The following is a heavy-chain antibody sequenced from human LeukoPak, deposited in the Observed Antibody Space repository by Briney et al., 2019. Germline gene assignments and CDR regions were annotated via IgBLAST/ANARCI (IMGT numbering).Heavy chain of an antibody. CDR1: GFTFSSYG. V-gene: IGHV3-23*01. J-gene: IGHJ3*02. CDR2: ISGSGGST. D-gene: IGHD3-10*01. Sequence: TGGSLRLSCAASGFTFSSYGMSWVRQAPGKGLEWVSAISGSGGSTYYADSVKGRFTISRDNSKNTLYLQMNSLRAEDTAVYYCARGGFGPSDALDIWGQGTMVTVSS. CDR3: ARGGFGPSDALDI.